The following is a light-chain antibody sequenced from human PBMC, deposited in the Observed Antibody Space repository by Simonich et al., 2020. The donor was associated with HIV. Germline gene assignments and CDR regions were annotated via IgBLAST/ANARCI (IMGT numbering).Light chain of an antibody. CDR1: QSGSGN. CDR3: QQYNNWPYT. Sequence: EIVMTQSPATLSVSPGERATLSCRASQSGSGNLAWYQQKPGQAPRLLIYDSSTRATGIPARFSGRGSATEFTLTISSLQSEDFVLYYCQQYNNWPYTFGQGTKLEIK. CDR2: DSS. V-gene: IGKV3-15*01. J-gene: IGKJ2*01.